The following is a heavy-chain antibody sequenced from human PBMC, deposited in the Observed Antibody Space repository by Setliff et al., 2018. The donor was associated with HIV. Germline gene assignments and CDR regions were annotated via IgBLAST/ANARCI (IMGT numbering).Heavy chain of an antibody. Sequence: SETLSLTCAVHGGSFSDYYWTWIRQPPGKGLEWIGEIKHSGSTNYNPSPKGRVTIPVDTAKNQFSLNLTSVTAADTAVYYCARGGFKWSGSYADYWGQGTLVAVSS. CDR3: ARGGFKWSGSYADY. CDR2: IKHSGST. J-gene: IGHJ4*02. D-gene: IGHD1-26*01. CDR1: GGSFSDYY. V-gene: IGHV4-34*01.